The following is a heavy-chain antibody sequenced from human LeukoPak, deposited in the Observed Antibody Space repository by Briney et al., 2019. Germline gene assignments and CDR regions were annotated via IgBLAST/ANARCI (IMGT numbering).Heavy chain of an antibody. CDR1: GGSFSGYY. Sequence: SETLSLTCAVYGGSFSGYYWSWIRQPPGKGLEWIGEINHSGSTNYNPSLKSRVTISVDTSKNQFSLKLSSVTAADTAVYYCARGGIVVVPSLMPFDIWGQGTMVTVSS. CDR3: ARGGIVVVPSLMPFDI. D-gene: IGHD2-2*01. J-gene: IGHJ3*02. CDR2: INHSGST. V-gene: IGHV4-34*01.